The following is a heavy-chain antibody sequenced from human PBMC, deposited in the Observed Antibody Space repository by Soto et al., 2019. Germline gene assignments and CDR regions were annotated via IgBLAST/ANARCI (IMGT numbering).Heavy chain of an antibody. CDR3: AAAFGYFAN. J-gene: IGHJ4*02. Sequence: EVQLLESGGGLVLPGGSLRLSCAGSGFTPTTTPLSWVRQPPGKGLEGVTTISGTASRKYYVDSVKGRLFISRDNSKNTVTLQLNNLTLDAAAVYYCAAAFGYFANWGQGTRVTVSS. CDR1: GFTPTTTP. CDR2: ISGTASRK. V-gene: IGHV3-23*01. D-gene: IGHD2-2*03.